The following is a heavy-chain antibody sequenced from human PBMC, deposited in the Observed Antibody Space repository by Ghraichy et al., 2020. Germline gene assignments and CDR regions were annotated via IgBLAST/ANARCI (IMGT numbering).Heavy chain of an antibody. CDR3: ARDLGPRGRTSSGRTVYGMDV. D-gene: IGHD6-19*01. Sequence: GESLNISCAASGFTVSSNYMSWVRQAPGKGLEWVSVIYSGGSTYYADSVKGRFTISRDNSKNTLYLQMNSLRAEDTAVYYCARDLGPRGRTSSGRTVYGMDVWGQGTTVTVSS. CDR2: IYSGGST. CDR1: GFTVSSNY. V-gene: IGHV3-53*01. J-gene: IGHJ6*02.